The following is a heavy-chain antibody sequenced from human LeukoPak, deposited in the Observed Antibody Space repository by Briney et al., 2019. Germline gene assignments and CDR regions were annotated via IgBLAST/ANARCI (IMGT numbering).Heavy chain of an antibody. Sequence: GESLKISCKGSGYSFTTYWVVWVRQMPGKGLEWMGIIYPGDSNTRYSPSFQGQVTISADKFISTAYLQWISLKASDTAMYYCARGCSSIDCYHDIYYWGQGTLVTVSS. D-gene: IGHD2-2*01. V-gene: IGHV5-51*01. CDR2: IYPGDSNT. CDR3: ARGCSSIDCYHDIYY. J-gene: IGHJ4*02. CDR1: GYSFTTYW.